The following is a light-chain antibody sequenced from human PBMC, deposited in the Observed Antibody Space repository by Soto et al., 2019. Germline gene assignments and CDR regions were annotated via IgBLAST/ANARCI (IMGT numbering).Light chain of an antibody. CDR1: SSVVGAYNY. Sequence: QSVLTQPPSASGSLGQSVTISCTGTSSVVGAYNYVSWYQQHPGKAPKLMIYEVSKRPSGVPDRFSGSKSGNTASLTVSGLQAEDEADYYCSSYAGSNKSVFGTGTKVTVL. J-gene: IGLJ1*01. V-gene: IGLV2-8*01. CDR2: EVS. CDR3: SSYAGSNKSV.